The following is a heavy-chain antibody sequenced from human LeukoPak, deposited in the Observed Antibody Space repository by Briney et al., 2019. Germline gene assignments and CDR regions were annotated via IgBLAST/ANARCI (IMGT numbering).Heavy chain of an antibody. Sequence: SETLSLTCAVYGGSFSGYYWSWIRQPPGKGLEWIGEINHSGSTNYNPSLKSRVTISVDTSKNQFSLKLSSVTAADTAVYYCARGVYYYGSSGYYYFDYWGQGTLVTVSS. D-gene: IGHD3-22*01. CDR3: ARGVYYYGSSGYYYFDY. V-gene: IGHV4-34*01. CDR2: INHSGST. CDR1: GGSFSGYY. J-gene: IGHJ4*02.